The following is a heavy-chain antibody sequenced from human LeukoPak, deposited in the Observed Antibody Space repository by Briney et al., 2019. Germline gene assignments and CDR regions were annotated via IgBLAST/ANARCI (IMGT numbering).Heavy chain of an antibody. D-gene: IGHD3-10*01. CDR2: IYYSGST. CDR3: ARGGMVPTNYYYYYAMDV. Sequence: SETLSLTCTVSGGSIGSYYWSWIRQSPGKGLEWIGYIYYSGSTNYNPSPKSRVTISADTSKNQFSLKLSSVTAADTAVYYCARGGMVPTNYYYYYAMDVWGQGTTVTVSS. J-gene: IGHJ6*02. V-gene: IGHV4-59*01. CDR1: GGSIGSYY.